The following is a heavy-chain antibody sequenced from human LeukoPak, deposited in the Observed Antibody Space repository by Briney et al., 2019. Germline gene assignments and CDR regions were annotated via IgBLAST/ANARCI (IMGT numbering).Heavy chain of an antibody. Sequence: GGSLRLSCTASGFIASSNYMSWVRQAPGKGLEWVSAISGSGGSTYYADSVKGQFTISRDNSKNTLYLQMNSLRAEDTAVYYCSKRTWGSGYFDYWGQGILVTVSS. V-gene: IGHV3-23*01. CDR3: SKRTWGSGYFDY. CDR2: ISGSGGST. D-gene: IGHD7-27*01. J-gene: IGHJ4*02. CDR1: GFIASSNY.